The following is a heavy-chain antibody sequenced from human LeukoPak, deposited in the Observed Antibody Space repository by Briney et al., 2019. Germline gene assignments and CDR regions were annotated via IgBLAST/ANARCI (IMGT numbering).Heavy chain of an antibody. CDR2: ISAYNGNT. CDR1: GYTFTSYG. Sequence: ASVRVSCKASGYTFTSYGIRWVRQAPGQGLEWMGWISAYNGNTNYAQKLQGRVTMTTDISTSTAYMELRSLRSDDTAVYYCARDTSVAAPDYWGQGTLVTVSS. D-gene: IGHD6-13*01. CDR3: ARDTSVAAPDY. J-gene: IGHJ4*02. V-gene: IGHV1-18*01.